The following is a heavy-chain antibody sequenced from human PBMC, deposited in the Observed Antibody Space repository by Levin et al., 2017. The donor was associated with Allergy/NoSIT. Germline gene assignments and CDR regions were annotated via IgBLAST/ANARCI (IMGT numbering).Heavy chain of an antibody. J-gene: IGHJ4*02. CDR1: GFTFNIYA. CDR3: ARSSDYGSGSHRFRALDS. V-gene: IGHV3-30*04. CDR2: VSYDGHYQ. Sequence: PGGSLRLSCAASGFTFNIYAMHWVRQAPGKGLEWVAVVSYDGHYQYYLDSVEGRFTISRDNSKNTLYLEMNSLRPEDTALYFCARSSDYGSGSHRFRALDSWGQGTLVTVSS. D-gene: IGHD3-10*01.